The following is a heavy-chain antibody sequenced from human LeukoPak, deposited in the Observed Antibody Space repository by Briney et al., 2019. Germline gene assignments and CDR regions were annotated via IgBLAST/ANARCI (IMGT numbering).Heavy chain of an antibody. Sequence: GGSLRLSCAASGFTFDDYAMHWVRQAPGKGLEWVSGVSWNSFSTDYADSVKGRFTISRDNAKNSLYLQMNSLRAEDMALYYCAKDMGYDSSGPDAFDIWGQGTMVTVSS. V-gene: IGHV3-9*03. CDR3: AKDMGYDSSGPDAFDI. CDR2: VSWNSFST. CDR1: GFTFDDYA. J-gene: IGHJ3*02. D-gene: IGHD3-22*01.